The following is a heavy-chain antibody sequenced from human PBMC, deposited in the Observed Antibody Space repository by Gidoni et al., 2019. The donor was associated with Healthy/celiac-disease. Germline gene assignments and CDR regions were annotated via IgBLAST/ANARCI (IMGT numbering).Heavy chain of an antibody. CDR1: DGSISSGGYY. V-gene: IGHV4-31*03. J-gene: IGHJ5*02. CDR2: SYYSGST. Sequence: QVQLQESGPGLVKPSQTLSLTCTVSDGSISSGGYYWSWIRQHPGKGLEWIGYSYYSGSTYYNPSLKSRVTISVDTSKNQFSLKLSSVTAADTAVYYCARENPPNHWFDPWGQGTLVTVSS. CDR3: ARENPPNHWFDP.